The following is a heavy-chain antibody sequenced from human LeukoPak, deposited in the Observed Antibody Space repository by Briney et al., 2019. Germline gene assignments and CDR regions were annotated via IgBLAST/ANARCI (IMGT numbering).Heavy chain of an antibody. CDR3: AKRSGDSSGWYALGY. V-gene: IGHV3-30*18. CDR2: ISYDGSTK. D-gene: IGHD6-19*01. Sequence: PGRSLRLSCAASGFTFSSYGMHWVRQAPGKGLEWLAVISYDGSTKYYADSVKGRFTISRDNSKNTLYLQMNSLRGEDTAVYYCAKRSGDSSGWYALGYWGQGTLVTVSS. CDR1: GFTFSSYG. J-gene: IGHJ4*02.